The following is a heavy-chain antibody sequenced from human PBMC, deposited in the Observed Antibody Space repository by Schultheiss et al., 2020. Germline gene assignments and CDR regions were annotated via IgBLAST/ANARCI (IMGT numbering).Heavy chain of an antibody. CDR2: ISSSSSTI. J-gene: IGHJ4*02. CDR1: GFTFSSYS. D-gene: IGHD3-10*01. CDR3: ARDTRGLGFDF. V-gene: IGHV3-48*04. Sequence: GGSLRLSCAASGFTFSSYSMNWVRQAPGKGLEWVSYISSSSSTIYYADSVKGRFTISRDNARNSLHLQMNTLRAEDTAVYYCARDTRGLGFDFWGQGTLVTVSS.